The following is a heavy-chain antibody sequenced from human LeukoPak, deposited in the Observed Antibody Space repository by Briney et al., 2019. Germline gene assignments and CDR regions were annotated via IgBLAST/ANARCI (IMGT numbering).Heavy chain of an antibody. CDR2: IKQDGSEK. CDR3: ARISLDIVVVPAAQLADY. J-gene: IGHJ4*02. V-gene: IGHV3-7*01. CDR1: GFTFSSYW. D-gene: IGHD2-2*01. Sequence: GGSLRLSCAASGFTFSSYWMSWVRQAPGKGLEWVANIKQDGSEKYYVDSVKGRFTISRDNAKNSLYLQMNSLRAEDTAVYYCARISLDIVVVPAAQLADYWGQGTLVTVSS.